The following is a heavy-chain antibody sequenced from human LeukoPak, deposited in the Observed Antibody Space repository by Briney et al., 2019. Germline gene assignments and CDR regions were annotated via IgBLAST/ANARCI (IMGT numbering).Heavy chain of an antibody. CDR3: ARDDPVQLERLDY. D-gene: IGHD1-1*01. V-gene: IGHV4-39*02. CDR2: IYYSGST. J-gene: IGHJ4*02. CDR1: GGSISSSSYY. Sequence: SETLSLTCTVSGGSISSSSYYWGWIRQPPGKGLEWIGSIYYSGSTYYNPSLKSRVTISVDTSKNQFSLKLSSVTAADTAVYYCARDDPVQLERLDYWGQGTLVTVSS.